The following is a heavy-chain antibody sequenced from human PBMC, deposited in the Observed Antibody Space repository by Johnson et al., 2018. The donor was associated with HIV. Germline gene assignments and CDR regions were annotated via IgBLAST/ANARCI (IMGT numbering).Heavy chain of an antibody. CDR1: AFTSSSYS. J-gene: IGHJ3*01. V-gene: IGHV3-30*04. CDR3: AKAYCPGCDGFDF. Sequence: QMLLVESGGGVVQPGRSLRLSCAASAFTSSSYSMHWVRQAPGKGLEWVAVISYDGNYKSYADSGKGRITISRDNSNNTLSLQMNSLRTEDSGVYYCAKAYCPGCDGFDFWGRGTMVTVSS. D-gene: IGHD2-21*01. CDR2: ISYDGNYK.